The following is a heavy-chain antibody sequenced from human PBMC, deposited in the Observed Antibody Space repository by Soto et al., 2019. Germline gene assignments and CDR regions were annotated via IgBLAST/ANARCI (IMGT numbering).Heavy chain of an antibody. D-gene: IGHD2-2*01. V-gene: IGHV3-23*01. CDR2: ISGSGGST. J-gene: IGHJ6*03. CDR1: RFTFSSYA. CDR3: AKGGVVVPAAPPWDYYMDV. Sequence: GGSLRLSCAASRFTFSSYAMSWVRQAPGKGLEWVSAISGSGGSTYYADSVKGRFTISRDNSKNTLYLQMNSLRAEDTAVYYCAKGGVVVPAAPPWDYYMDVWGKGTTVTVSS.